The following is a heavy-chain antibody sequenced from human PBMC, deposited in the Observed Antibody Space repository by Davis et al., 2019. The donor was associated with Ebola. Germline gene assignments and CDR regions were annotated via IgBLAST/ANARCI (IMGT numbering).Heavy chain of an antibody. CDR3: ASYGELELLYYYGMDV. V-gene: IGHV3-48*01. D-gene: IGHD1-7*01. Sequence: GGSLRLSCAASGFTFSSYSMNWVRQAPGKGLEWVSYISSSSSTIYYADSVKGRFTISRDNAKNSLYLQMNSLRAEDTAVYYCASYGELELLYYYGMDVWGQGTTVTVSS. CDR1: GFTFSSYS. J-gene: IGHJ6*02. CDR2: ISSSSSTI.